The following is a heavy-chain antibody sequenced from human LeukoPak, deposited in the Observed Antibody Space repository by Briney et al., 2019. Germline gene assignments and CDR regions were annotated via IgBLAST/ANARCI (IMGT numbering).Heavy chain of an antibody. V-gene: IGHV1-2*02. D-gene: IGHD3-22*01. CDR3: ASFNRGDYYDSSGYPDAFDI. CDR1: GYTFTGYY. J-gene: IGHJ3*02. CDR2: INPNSGGT. Sequence: ASVKVSCKASGYTFTGYYMHWVRQAPGQGLEWMGWINPNSGGTNYAQKFQGRVTMTRDTSISTAYMELSRLRSDDTAVYYYASFNRGDYYDSSGYPDAFDIWGQGTMVTVSS.